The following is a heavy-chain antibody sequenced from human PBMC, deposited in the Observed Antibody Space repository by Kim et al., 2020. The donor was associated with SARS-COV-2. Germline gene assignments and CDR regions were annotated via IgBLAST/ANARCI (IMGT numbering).Heavy chain of an antibody. CDR1: GFTFDDYA. J-gene: IGHJ4*01. CDR3: AKEYSGYDKTGGLDY. V-gene: IGHV3-9*01. CDR2: ISWNSGSI. Sequence: GGSLRLSCAASGFTFDDYAMHWVRQAPGKGLEWVSGISWNSGSIGYADSVKGRFTISRDNAKNSLYLQMNSLRAEDTALYYCAKEYSGYDKTGGLDYWG. D-gene: IGHD5-12*01.